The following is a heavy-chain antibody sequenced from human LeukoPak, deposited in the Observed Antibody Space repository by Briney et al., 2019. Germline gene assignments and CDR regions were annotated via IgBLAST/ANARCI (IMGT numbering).Heavy chain of an antibody. Sequence: SETLSLTCTVSGGSISSYYWTWIRQPAGKGLEWIGRIYTSGSTNYNPSPKSRVTMSVDTSNNQFSLNLSSVTAADTAVYYCARQIIAAGKNYYGMDVWGQGTTVTVSS. CDR1: GGSISSYY. CDR3: ARQIIAAGKNYYGMDV. D-gene: IGHD6-13*01. J-gene: IGHJ6*02. V-gene: IGHV4-4*07. CDR2: IYTSGST.